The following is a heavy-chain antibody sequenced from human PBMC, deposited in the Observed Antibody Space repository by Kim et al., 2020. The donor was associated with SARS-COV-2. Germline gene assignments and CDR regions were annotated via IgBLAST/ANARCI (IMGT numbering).Heavy chain of an antibody. J-gene: IGHJ6*02. CDR3: ARVAKSYYYYGMDV. CDR2: IYYSGST. CDR1: GGSISSYY. Sequence: SETLSLTCTVSGGSISSYYWSWIRQPPGKGLEWIGYIYYSGSTNYNPSLKSRVTISVDTSKNQFSLKLSSVTAADTAVYYCARVAKSYYYYGMDVWGQGTTVTVSS. D-gene: IGHD1-26*01. V-gene: IGHV4-59*01.